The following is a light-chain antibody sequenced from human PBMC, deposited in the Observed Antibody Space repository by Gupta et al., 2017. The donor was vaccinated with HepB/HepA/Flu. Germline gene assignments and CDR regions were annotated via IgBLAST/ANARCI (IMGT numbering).Light chain of an antibody. V-gene: IGKV3-20*01. CDR1: QSVSSSY. CDR2: GAS. CDR3: QQEGSSPWT. J-gene: IGKJ1*01. Sequence: EIVLTQSPGTLSLSPGERATLSCRASQSVSSSYLAWYQQKPGQAPRLLSYGASSRATGLPDRFSGSGSGTDFTLTISRLEPEDFAVYYCQQEGSSPWTFGQGTKVEIK.